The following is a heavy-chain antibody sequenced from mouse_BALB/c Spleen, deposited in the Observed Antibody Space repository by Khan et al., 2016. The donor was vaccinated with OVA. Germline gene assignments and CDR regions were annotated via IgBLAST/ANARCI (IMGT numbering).Heavy chain of an antibody. D-gene: IGHD2-14*01. J-gene: IGHJ3*01. Sequence: VQLQQSGAELARPGASVKMSCKASGYTFTSYTIHWIKQRPGQGLEWIGYINPSSGYTNYNQKFKDKATLTADNSSTTAYMQLSSLTSDHYAVXYCARDGAYYRNDGWFAYWGQGTLVTVSA. CDR3: ARDGAYYRNDGWFAY. CDR1: GYTFTSYT. CDR2: INPSSGYT. V-gene: IGHV1-4*01.